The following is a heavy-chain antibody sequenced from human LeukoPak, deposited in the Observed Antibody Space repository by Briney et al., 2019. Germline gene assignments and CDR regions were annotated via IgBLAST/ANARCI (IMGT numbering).Heavy chain of an antibody. CDR1: GYSFPTYW. D-gene: IGHD2-2*03. J-gene: IGHJ4*02. CDR3: ARPPSRGYSSSFEY. Sequence: GESLKISCKGSGYSFPTYWIAWVRQMPGKGLEWMGIIYPDESNIRYSPSFQGQVTISADKSISTAYLQWSSLKATDTAMYYCARPPSRGYSSSFEYWGQGTLVTVSS. V-gene: IGHV5-51*01. CDR2: IYPDESNI.